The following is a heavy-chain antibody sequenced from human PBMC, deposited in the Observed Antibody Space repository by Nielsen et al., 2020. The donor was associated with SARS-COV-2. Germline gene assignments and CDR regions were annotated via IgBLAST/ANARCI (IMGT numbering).Heavy chain of an antibody. CDR1: GYTFTNHY. CDR3: ARENYYDTSGYYYGMDV. V-gene: IGHV1-46*01. D-gene: IGHD3-22*01. CDR2: INPTNGGT. J-gene: IGHJ6*02. Sequence: ASVKVSCKASGYTFTNHYMHWVRQAPGQGLEWMGLINPTNGGTTYAQKFLGTVTMTRDTSTSTVYMELSSLRSDDTAVYYCARENYYDTSGYYYGMDVWGQGTTVTVSS.